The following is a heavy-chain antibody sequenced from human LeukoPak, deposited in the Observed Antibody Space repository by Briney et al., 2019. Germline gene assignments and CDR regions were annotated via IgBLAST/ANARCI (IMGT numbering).Heavy chain of an antibody. Sequence: ASVKVSCKASGYTFTGYYMHWVRQAPGQGLEWMGWINPNSGGTNYAQKFQGWVTMTRDTSISTAYMELSRLRSDDTAVYYCARSISYYVRGSYRQTYYFDYWGQGTLVTVSS. D-gene: IGHD3-16*02. CDR2: INPNSGGT. CDR1: GYTFTGYY. CDR3: ARSISYYVRGSYRQTYYFDY. V-gene: IGHV1-2*04. J-gene: IGHJ4*02.